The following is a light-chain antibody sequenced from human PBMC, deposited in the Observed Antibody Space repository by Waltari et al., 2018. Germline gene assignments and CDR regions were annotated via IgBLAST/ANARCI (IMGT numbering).Light chain of an antibody. V-gene: IGKV1-39*01. CDR1: QNITRF. CDR2: AAS. CDR3: HQSYSTLLWT. J-gene: IGKJ2*02. Sequence: DIQMTQSPSPLSASVGDRVTITCRASQNITRFLNWYQQKPGRSPQLLIYAASSVQSGVPSRFSGSGSGTDFALTISSLQPEDFAIYYCHQSYSTLLWTFGQGTKLEMK.